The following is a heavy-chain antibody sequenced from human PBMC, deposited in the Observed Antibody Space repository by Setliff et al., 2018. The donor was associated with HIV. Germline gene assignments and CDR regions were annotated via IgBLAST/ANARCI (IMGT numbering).Heavy chain of an antibody. J-gene: IGHJ6*02. CDR3: ARGSYLEWLMYDMAV. V-gene: IGHV4-39*07. CDR1: GGSISGSSYF. Sequence: PSETLSLTCTVSGGSISGSSYFLAWIRQPPGRGLEWIGSISYSGNTYYNPSLKSRVTISVDTSRNQFSLKLISVTAADTAVYYCARGSYLEWLMYDMAVWGQGTTVTVSS. CDR2: ISYSGNT. D-gene: IGHD3-3*01.